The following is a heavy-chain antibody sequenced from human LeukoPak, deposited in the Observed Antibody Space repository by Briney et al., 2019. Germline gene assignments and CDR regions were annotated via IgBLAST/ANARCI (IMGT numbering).Heavy chain of an antibody. Sequence: PGRSLRLSCAASGFTFSSYAMHWVRQAPGKGLEWVAVISYDGSNKYYADSVKGRFTISRDNSKNTLYLQMNSLRAEDTAVYYCARETMWLHGGTYYYYGMDVWGQGTTVTVSS. D-gene: IGHD5-12*01. CDR3: ARETMWLHGGTYYYYGMDV. V-gene: IGHV3-30-3*01. J-gene: IGHJ6*02. CDR2: ISYDGSNK. CDR1: GFTFSSYA.